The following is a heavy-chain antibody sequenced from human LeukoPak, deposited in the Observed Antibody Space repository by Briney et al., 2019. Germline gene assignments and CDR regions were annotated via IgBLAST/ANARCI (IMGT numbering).Heavy chain of an antibody. V-gene: IGHV1-18*01. J-gene: IGHJ6*02. CDR1: GYTFTSYG. Sequence: ASVKVSCKASGYTFTSYGISWVRQARGQRLEWMVWISAYNGNTNYAQKLQGRVTMTTDTSTSTAYMELRSLRSDDTAVYYCARVTGGPAAIFDQLYYYYYYGMDVWGQGTTVTVSS. CDR3: ARVTGGPAAIFDQLYYYYYYGMDV. CDR2: ISAYNGNT. D-gene: IGHD2-2*01.